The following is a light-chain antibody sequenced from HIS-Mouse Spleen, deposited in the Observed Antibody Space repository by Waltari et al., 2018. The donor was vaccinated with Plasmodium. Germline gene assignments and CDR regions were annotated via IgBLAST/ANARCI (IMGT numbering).Light chain of an antibody. CDR1: QSLEYSDGNTY. V-gene: IGKV2-30*01. Sequence: DVVMTQSPLSLPVTLGQPASISCRSSQSLEYSDGNTYLNWFQQKQGQAPRRLIYKVSNRDSGVPDRFSGSGSGTDFTLKISRVEAEDVGVYYGMQDTNEPGTFGQGTKVEIK. J-gene: IGKJ1*01. CDR3: MQDTNEPGT. CDR2: KVS.